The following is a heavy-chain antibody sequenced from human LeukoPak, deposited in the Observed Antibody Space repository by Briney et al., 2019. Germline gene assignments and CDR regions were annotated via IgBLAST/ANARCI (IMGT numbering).Heavy chain of an antibody. Sequence: TSSETLSLTCTVSGGTISSGGYYWSWIRQHPGKGLEWIGYIYDSGSTYYNPSLKSRVTISVDTSKNLFSLKLSSVTAADTAVYYCARDRGYYGSADYWGQGTLVTVSS. J-gene: IGHJ4*02. CDR2: IYDSGST. D-gene: IGHD3-10*01. CDR3: ARDRGYYGSADY. V-gene: IGHV4-31*03. CDR1: GGTISSGGYY.